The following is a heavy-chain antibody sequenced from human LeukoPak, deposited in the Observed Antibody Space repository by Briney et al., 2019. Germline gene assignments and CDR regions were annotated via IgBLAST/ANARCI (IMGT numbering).Heavy chain of an antibody. Sequence: ASVKVSCKASGYTSTGYYMHWVRQAPGQGLEWMGWINPNSGGTNYAQKFQGRVTMTRDTSISTAYMELSRLRSDDTAVYYCARYDFWSGIFDYWGQGTLVTVSS. D-gene: IGHD3-3*01. CDR3: ARYDFWSGIFDY. J-gene: IGHJ4*02. V-gene: IGHV1-2*02. CDR2: INPNSGGT. CDR1: GYTSTGYY.